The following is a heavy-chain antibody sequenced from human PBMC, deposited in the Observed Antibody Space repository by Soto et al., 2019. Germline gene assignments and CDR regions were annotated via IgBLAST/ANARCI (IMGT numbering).Heavy chain of an antibody. D-gene: IGHD3-22*01. CDR2: INPNSGGT. Sequence: ASVKVSCKASGSTFTGYYMHWVRQAPGQGLEWMGWINPNSGGTNYAQKFQGWVTMTRDTSISTAYMELSRLRSDDTAVYYCARVIRSAYDSSGYYPFDAFDIWGQGTMVTVSS. V-gene: IGHV1-2*04. J-gene: IGHJ3*02. CDR1: GSTFTGYY. CDR3: ARVIRSAYDSSGYYPFDAFDI.